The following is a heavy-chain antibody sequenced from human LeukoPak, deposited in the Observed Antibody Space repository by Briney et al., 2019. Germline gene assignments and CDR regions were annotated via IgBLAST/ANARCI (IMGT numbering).Heavy chain of an antibody. Sequence: SVKVSCKASGGTFSSYAISWVRQAPGQGLEWMGRIIPILGIANYAQKFQGRVTITADKYTSTAYMELSSLRSEDTAVYYCARDWNSGYWGQGTLVTVSS. CDR3: ARDWNSGY. CDR2: IIPILGIA. D-gene: IGHD1-26*01. J-gene: IGHJ4*02. CDR1: GGTFSSYA. V-gene: IGHV1-69*04.